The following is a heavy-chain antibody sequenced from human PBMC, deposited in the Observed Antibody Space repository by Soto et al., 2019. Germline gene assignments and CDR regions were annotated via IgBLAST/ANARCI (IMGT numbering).Heavy chain of an antibody. CDR1: GFTFSSYG. J-gene: IGHJ6*02. Sequence: QVQLVESGGGVVQPGRSLRLSCAASGFTFSSYGMHWVRQAPGKGLEWVAVIWYDGSNKYYADSVKGRFTISRDNSKNTLYLQMNSLRAEDMAVYYCARQAVAGTGYYYYGMDVWGQGTTVTVSS. D-gene: IGHD6-19*01. CDR2: IWYDGSNK. CDR3: ARQAVAGTGYYYYGMDV. V-gene: IGHV3-33*01.